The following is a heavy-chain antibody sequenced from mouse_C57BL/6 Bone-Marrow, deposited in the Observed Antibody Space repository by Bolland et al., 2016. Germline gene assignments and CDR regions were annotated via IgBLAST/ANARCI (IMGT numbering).Heavy chain of an antibody. V-gene: IGHV5-9-1*02. Sequence: ADTVKGRFTISRDNARNTLNLQMSSLKSEDTAMYYCTRDNLVTTVDYWGQGTT. J-gene: IGHJ2*01. CDR3: TRDNLVTTVDY. D-gene: IGHD2-2*01.